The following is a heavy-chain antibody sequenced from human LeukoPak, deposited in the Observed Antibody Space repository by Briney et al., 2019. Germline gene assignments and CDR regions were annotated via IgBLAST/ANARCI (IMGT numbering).Heavy chain of an antibody. CDR2: ISAYNGNT. CDR3: ARGPIDLRIAAAANFDY. CDR1: GYTFTSYG. V-gene: IGHV1-18*01. Sequence: ASVKVSCKASGYTFTSYGISWVRQAPGQGLEWMGWISAYNGNTNYEQKLQGRVTMTTDTSTSTAYMELRSLRSDDTAVYYCARGPIDLRIAAAANFDYWGQGTLVTVSS. J-gene: IGHJ4*02. D-gene: IGHD6-13*01.